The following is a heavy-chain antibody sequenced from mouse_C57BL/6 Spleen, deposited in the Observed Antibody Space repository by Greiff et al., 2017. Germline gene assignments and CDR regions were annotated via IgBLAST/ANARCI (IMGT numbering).Heavy chain of an antibody. Sequence: DVQLVESGGGLVKPGGSLKLSCAASGFTFSSYAMSWVRQTPEKRLEWVATISDGGSYTYYPDNVKGRFTISRDNAKNNLYLQRSHLKSEDTAMYYCARDGVTTVVANFDYWGKGTTRTVSS. CDR1: GFTFSSYA. D-gene: IGHD1-1*01. CDR3: ARDGVTTVVANFDY. V-gene: IGHV5-4*01. CDR2: ISDGGSYT. J-gene: IGHJ2*01.